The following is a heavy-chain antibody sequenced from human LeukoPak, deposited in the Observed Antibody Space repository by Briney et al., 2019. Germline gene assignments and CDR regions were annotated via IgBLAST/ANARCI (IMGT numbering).Heavy chain of an antibody. V-gene: IGHV1-2*02. CDR2: INPNSGGT. Sequence: ASVKVSCKASGYTFTGYYMHWVRQAPGQGLGWMGWINPNSGGTNYAQKFQGRVTMTRDTSISTAYMELSRLRSDDTAVYYCARAGVAAAGIYFDYWGQGTLVTVSS. J-gene: IGHJ4*02. CDR1: GYTFTGYY. D-gene: IGHD6-13*01. CDR3: ARAGVAAAGIYFDY.